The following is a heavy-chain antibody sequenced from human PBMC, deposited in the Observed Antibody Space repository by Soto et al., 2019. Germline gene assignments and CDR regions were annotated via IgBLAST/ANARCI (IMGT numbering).Heavy chain of an antibody. CDR3: AIGTSYALQ. V-gene: IGHV3-11*05. CDR2: ISSSTTYT. D-gene: IGHD3-10*01. Sequence: QVQLVESGGGSVKPGGSLRLSCAASGFSFSDYYMNWIRQAPGKGLEWVSYISSSTTYTNYADSVKGRFTISRDNAKNSVYLEMNSPRADDTAVYYCAIGTSYALQWGQGTLVTVSS. CDR1: GFSFSDYY. J-gene: IGHJ4*02.